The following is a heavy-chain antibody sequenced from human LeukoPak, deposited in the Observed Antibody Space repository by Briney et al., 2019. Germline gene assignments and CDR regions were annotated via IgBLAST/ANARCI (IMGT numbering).Heavy chain of an antibody. D-gene: IGHD5-12*01. CDR1: GGTFSGYA. Sequence: ASVKVSCKASGGTFSGYAISWVRQAPRQGREWMGGISPIFDTANYAQKFQGRVTITADESTRTAYMELSSLRSEDTAVYYCEATRGFGDFDYWGQGTLVTVSS. CDR2: ISPIFDTA. V-gene: IGHV1-69*13. J-gene: IGHJ4*02. CDR3: EATRGFGDFDY.